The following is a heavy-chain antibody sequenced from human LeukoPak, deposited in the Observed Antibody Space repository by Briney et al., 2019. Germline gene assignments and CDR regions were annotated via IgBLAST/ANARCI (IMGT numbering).Heavy chain of an antibody. J-gene: IGHJ3*02. CDR1: GYTFTGYY. CDR3: ARVKAGYCSSTSCYPAFDI. CDR2: INPNSGGT. V-gene: IGHV1-2*02. Sequence: ASVKVSCKASGYTFTGYYMHWVRRAPGQGLEWMGWINPNSGGTNYAQKFQGRVTMTRDTSISTAYMELSRLRSDDTVVYYCARVKAGYCSSTSCYPAFDIWGQGTMVTVSS. D-gene: IGHD2-2*01.